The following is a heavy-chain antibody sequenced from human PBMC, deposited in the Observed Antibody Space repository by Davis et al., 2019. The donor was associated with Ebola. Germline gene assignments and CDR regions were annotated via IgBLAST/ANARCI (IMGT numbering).Heavy chain of an antibody. V-gene: IGHV4-30-4*07. CDR3: ARGDSYYDPSGYYAGPEAPDH. D-gene: IGHD3-22*01. CDR1: GGFVSSGGYS. Sequence: SETLSLTCAVSGGFVSSGGYSWSWIRQPPGKGLEWIGYYYYTGSTYYRPSLKSRVTISVDTSKNQFSLKLTSVTAADTAVYYCARGDSYYDPSGYYAGPEAPDHWGQGTLVSVSS. J-gene: IGHJ4*02. CDR2: YYYTGST.